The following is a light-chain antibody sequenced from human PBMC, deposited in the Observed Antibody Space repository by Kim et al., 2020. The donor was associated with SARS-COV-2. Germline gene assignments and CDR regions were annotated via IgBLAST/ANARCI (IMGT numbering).Light chain of an antibody. CDR2: DVN. Sequence: GQSITISCTGTSSDVGAYDYVSWYQQHPGKVPKLMIYDVNKWPSGVSSRFSGSKSGNTASLTISGLQAEDEADYYCSSYTTTRTLVFGGGTQLTVL. CDR3: SSYTTTRTLV. CDR1: SSDVGAYDY. V-gene: IGLV2-14*04. J-gene: IGLJ3*02.